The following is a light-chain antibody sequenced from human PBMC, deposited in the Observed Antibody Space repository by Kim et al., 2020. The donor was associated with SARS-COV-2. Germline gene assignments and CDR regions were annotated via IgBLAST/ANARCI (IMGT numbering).Light chain of an antibody. CDR3: QQYNNWPPYT. J-gene: IGKJ2*01. CDR2: GAS. V-gene: IGKV3-15*01. Sequence: VSPGERATLSCRASQSVGSNLAWYQQKPGQAPRLLIYGASTRATDIPARFSGSGSGTEFTLTITSLPSEDFAVYYCQQYNNWPPYTFGQGTKLEI. CDR1: QSVGSN.